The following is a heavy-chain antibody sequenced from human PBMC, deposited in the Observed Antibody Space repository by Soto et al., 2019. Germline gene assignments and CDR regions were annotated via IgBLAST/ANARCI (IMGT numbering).Heavy chain of an antibody. V-gene: IGHV4-39*01. J-gene: IGHJ4*02. Sequence: LETLSLTCTVSGGSISGSSYFWGWIRQSPGKGLEWIGSIYYSGNTYYNPSLKSRVTVSVDTSKNQFSLKVASVTATDTAVYYCARRRFTSSRDRLLDFWGQGALVTVSS. CDR1: GGSISGSSYF. CDR3: ARRRFTSSRDRLLDF. CDR2: IYYSGNT. D-gene: IGHD6-13*01.